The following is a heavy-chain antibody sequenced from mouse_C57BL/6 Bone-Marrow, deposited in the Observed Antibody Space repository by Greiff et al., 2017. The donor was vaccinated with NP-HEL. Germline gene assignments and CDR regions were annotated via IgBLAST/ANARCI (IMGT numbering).Heavy chain of an antibody. V-gene: IGHV3-6*01. J-gene: IGHJ2*01. CDR3: ARRIYNFYFDY. D-gene: IGHD1-3*01. Sequence: ESGPGLVKPSQSLSLTCSVTGYSITSGYYWNWIRQFPGNKLEWMGYISYDGSNNYNPSLKNRISITRDTSKNQFFLKLNSVTTEDTATYYCARRIYNFYFDYWGQGTTLTVSS. CDR2: ISYDGSN. CDR1: GYSITSGYY.